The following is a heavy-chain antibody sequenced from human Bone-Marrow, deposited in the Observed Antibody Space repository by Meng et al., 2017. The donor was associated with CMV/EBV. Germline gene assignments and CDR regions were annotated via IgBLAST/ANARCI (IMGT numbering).Heavy chain of an antibody. Sequence: GEYLKISCAVSGFTFSSFWMAWVRQAPGKGLEWVGNIKQDESEIQYVGSVKGRFTITRDNAKTSLYLQMNSLRAEDTAVYYCERVYEFWSGSASFDYWGQGTLVTVSS. CDR2: IKQDESEI. J-gene: IGHJ4*02. CDR3: ERVYEFWSGSASFDY. D-gene: IGHD3-3*01. V-gene: IGHV3-7*01. CDR1: GFTFSSFW.